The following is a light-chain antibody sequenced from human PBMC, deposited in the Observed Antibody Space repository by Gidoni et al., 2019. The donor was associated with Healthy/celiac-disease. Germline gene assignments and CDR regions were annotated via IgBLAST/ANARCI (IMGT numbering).Light chain of an antibody. V-gene: IGKV3-11*01. J-gene: IGKJ4*01. CDR3: QQRSNWPSLT. CDR2: AAS. Sequence: EIVLTQSPATLSLSPGERSTLSCRASQSVSSYLAWYQQKPGQAPRLLLYAASNRATGIPARFSGSWSGTDFTLTISILEPEDFAVYYCQQRSNWPSLTFGGGTKVEIK. CDR1: QSVSSY.